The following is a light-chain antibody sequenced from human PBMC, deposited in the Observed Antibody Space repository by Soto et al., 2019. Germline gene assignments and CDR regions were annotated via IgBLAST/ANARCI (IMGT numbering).Light chain of an antibody. CDR2: GAS. CDR1: QSVSSN. V-gene: IGKV3-15*01. Sequence: EIVMTQSPATLSVSPGERATLSCRASQSVSSNLVWYQQKPGQAPRLLIYGASTRATGIPARFSGSGSGTELTLTISSLQSEDCEVYDGQQYNNWPRTFGQGTKVDIK. CDR3: QQYNNWPRT. J-gene: IGKJ1*01.